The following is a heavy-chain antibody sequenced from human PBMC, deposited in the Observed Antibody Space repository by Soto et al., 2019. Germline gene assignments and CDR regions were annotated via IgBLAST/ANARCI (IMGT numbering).Heavy chain of an antibody. J-gene: IGHJ4*01. V-gene: IGHV1-2*02. CDR2: INPNSGDT. D-gene: IGHD6-6*01. CDR3: ARSLSTIGARPDY. Sequence: QVQLVKSGAEVKKPGASVKVSCKASGYTFTGYYMHWVRQAPGQGLEWMGWINPNSGDTNYAQKFQGRDPMTRDTSISKAYMELSRLISADTAVYYCARSLSTIGARPDYWGHGTLVSVSS. CDR1: GYTFTGYY.